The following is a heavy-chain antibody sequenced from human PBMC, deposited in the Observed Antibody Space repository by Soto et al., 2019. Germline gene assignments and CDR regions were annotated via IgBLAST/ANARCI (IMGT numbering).Heavy chain of an antibody. CDR1: GFTFDDYA. D-gene: IGHD3-3*01. CDR3: AKDGRGIFGVVSYGMDV. V-gene: IGHV3-9*01. J-gene: IGHJ6*01. Sequence: GGSQLVSCAASGFTFDDYAMHWVRQAPGKGLEWVSGISWNSGSIGYADSVKGRFTISRDNAKNSLYLQMKSLRAEDTALYYCAKDGRGIFGVVSYGMDVWGQGTTVTVSS. CDR2: ISWNSGSI.